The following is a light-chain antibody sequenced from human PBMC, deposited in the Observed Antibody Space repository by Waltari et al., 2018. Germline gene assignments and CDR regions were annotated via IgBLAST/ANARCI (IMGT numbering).Light chain of an antibody. CDR3: CSYAGTTSWL. V-gene: IGLV2-23*02. J-gene: IGLJ3*02. Sequence: QSALTQPASVSGSPGPSIPLPFTGTSQDFWEYNPFSWYQQHAGQVPKLIIYEVNKRPSGFSTRFSGSRSGNTASLTISGLQAEDEATYFCCSYAGTTSWLFGGGTKVTVL. CDR2: EVN. CDR1: SQDFWEYNP.